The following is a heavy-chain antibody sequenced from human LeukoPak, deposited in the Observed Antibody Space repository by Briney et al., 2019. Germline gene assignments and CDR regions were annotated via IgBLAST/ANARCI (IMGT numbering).Heavy chain of an antibody. J-gene: IGHJ6*02. CDR1: GFTFSGYS. V-gene: IGHV3-21*06. CDR3: ARDRAVKARIGGMDV. CDR2: ISESSSHT. Sequence: GGSLRLSCEASGFTFSGYSMTWVRQAPGEGLEWVSYISESSSHTYNADSVKGRFTISRDNAKNSLYLQMNSLRVEDTGIYYCARDRAVKARIGGMDVWGQGTTVIVSS. D-gene: IGHD4-4*01.